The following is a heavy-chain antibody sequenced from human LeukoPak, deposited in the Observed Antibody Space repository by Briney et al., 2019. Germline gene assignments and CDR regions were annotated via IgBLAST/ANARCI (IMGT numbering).Heavy chain of an antibody. D-gene: IGHD6-13*01. J-gene: IGHJ4*02. CDR2: ISFGGTNE. CDR3: ARDILAVSGTGCFDS. Sequence: GGSLRLSCAASGFTFSSYAMHWVRQAPGKGLEWVAFISFGGTNEYYADSVKGRFTISRDNSKNTLFLQMNSLRTEDTAMYYCARDILAVSGTGCFDSWGQGTLVTVSS. V-gene: IGHV3-30-3*01. CDR1: GFTFSSYA.